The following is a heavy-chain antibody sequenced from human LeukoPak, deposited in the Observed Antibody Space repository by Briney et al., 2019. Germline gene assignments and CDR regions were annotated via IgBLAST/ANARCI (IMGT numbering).Heavy chain of an antibody. CDR3: AKSGSYDAY. J-gene: IGHJ4*02. CDR1: GFTFSSYA. V-gene: IGHV3-23*01. Sequence: PGGSLRLSCAASGFTFSSYAMSWVRQAPVKGLEWVSTISSSDGTTYYADSVKGRFTISRDNSKNTLFLQMNSLRAEDTAVYYCAKSGSYDAYWGQGTLVTVSS. CDR2: ISSSDGTT. D-gene: IGHD1-26*01.